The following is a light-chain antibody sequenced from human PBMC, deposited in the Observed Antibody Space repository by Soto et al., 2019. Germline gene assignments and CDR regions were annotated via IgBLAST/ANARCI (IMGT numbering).Light chain of an antibody. CDR2: GAS. CDR3: QWYNHWPPDRT. CDR1: QSVGSN. J-gene: IGKJ4*02. V-gene: IGKV3-15*01. Sequence: EIVMTQSPATLSVSPGERATLSCRASQSVGSNLSWYQQKPGQAPRLLIYGASPRATGIPARFSGSGSGTEFAISISILQSVDFAIYFCQWYNHWPPDRTFGEGTKGEIK.